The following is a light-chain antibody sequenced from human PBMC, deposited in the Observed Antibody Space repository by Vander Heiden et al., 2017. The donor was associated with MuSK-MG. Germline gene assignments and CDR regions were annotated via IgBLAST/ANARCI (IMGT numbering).Light chain of an antibody. CDR3: QQYKRYPLT. CDR2: AAS. J-gene: IGKJ4*01. Sequence: IQMSQFPSSLSASVGDRGTITGRASQGINTSLVWFQQKPGKAPKSLIYAASNLQSGVPSRFSGSGSGTDFTLTISSLQPEDFATYYCQQYKRYPLTFGGGTRLEMK. CDR1: QGINTS. V-gene: IGKV1-16*01.